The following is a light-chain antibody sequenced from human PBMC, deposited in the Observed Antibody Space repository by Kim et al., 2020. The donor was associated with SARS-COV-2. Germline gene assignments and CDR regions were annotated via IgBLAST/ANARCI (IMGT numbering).Light chain of an antibody. CDR2: QNT. CDR3: QTWDSRAYVV. V-gene: IGLV3-1*01. Sequence: SYELTQPPSVSVSPGQPASITCSGDKLGDKYACWYQQKPGQSPVLLIYQNTKRPSGFPERFSGANSGNTATLTISGTQAMDEADYYCQTWDSRAYVVFGGGTPLTVL. J-gene: IGLJ2*01. CDR1: KLGDKY.